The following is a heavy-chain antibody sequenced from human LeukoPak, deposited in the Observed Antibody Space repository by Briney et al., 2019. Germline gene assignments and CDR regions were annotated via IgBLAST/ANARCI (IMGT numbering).Heavy chain of an antibody. CDR1: GGSFSGYY. V-gene: IGHV4-34*01. Sequence: SETLSLTCAVYGGSFSGYYWSWIRQPPGKGLEWIGEINHSGSTNYNPSLKSRVTISVDTSKNQFSLKLSSVTAADTAVYYFARAPGGVERWIQFPPAVFDIWAKGKGPPSF. J-gene: IGHJ3*02. D-gene: IGHD5-18*01. CDR3: ARAPGGVERWIQFPPAVFDI. CDR2: INHSGST.